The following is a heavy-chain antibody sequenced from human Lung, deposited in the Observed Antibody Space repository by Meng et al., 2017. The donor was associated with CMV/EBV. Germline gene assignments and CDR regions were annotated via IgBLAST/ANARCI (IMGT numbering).Heavy chain of an antibody. CDR3: AGAADLYDYYDSSGYYGY. CDR1: GFXFSSYW. D-gene: IGHD3-22*01. J-gene: IGHJ4*02. V-gene: IGHV3-74*01. CDR2: INSDGSST. Sequence: GGSXRLXCAASGFXFSSYWMHWVRQAPGKGLVWVSRINSDGSSTSYADSVKGRFTISRDNAKNTLYLQMNSLRAEDTAVYYCAGAADLYDYYDSSGYYGYXGQGXLVTVSS.